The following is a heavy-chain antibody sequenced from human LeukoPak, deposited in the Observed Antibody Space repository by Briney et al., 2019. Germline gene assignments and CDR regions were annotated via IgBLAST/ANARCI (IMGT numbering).Heavy chain of an antibody. Sequence: ASVKVSCKVSGYTLTELSMHWVRQAPGQGLEWMGRIIPILGIADYAQKFQGRVTITADKSTSTAYMELSSLRSEDTAVYYCARVKYCSSTSCYWYFDLWGRGTLVTVSS. CDR2: IIPILGIA. V-gene: IGHV1-69*04. CDR3: ARVKYCSSTSCYWYFDL. J-gene: IGHJ2*01. D-gene: IGHD2-2*01. CDR1: GYTLTELS.